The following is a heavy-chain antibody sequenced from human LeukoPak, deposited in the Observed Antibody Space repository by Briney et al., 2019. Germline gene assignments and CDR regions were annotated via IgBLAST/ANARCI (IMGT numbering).Heavy chain of an antibody. CDR1: GGSISSRSYY. D-gene: IGHD4/OR15-4a*01. CDR2: IYTSGST. CDR3: PRLYLGAPDY. Sequence: PSDTLSLTCTVSGGSISSRSYYWRWIRQPAGKGLEWIGRIYTSGSTNYNPSLKSRVTISVDTSKNQFYLKLSSVTAADTAVYYCPRLYLGAPDYWGQGTLVTVSS. V-gene: IGHV4-61*02. J-gene: IGHJ4*02.